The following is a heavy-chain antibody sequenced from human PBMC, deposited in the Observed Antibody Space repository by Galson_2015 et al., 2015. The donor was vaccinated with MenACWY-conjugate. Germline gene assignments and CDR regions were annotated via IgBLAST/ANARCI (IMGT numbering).Heavy chain of an antibody. CDR1: GYYFTCYWI. Sequence: PGESLKISCKGSGYYFTCYWIAWVRQIPGKGLEWIGSVDHSGSTYHNPSLKSRVTISVDTYKNQFSLKGDTVTAADTAVYYCARGPPRYVQYWGQGTLVIVSS. CDR2: VDHSGST. J-gene: IGHJ4*02. V-gene: IGHV4-38-2*02. D-gene: IGHD1-1*01. CDR3: ARGPPRYVQY.